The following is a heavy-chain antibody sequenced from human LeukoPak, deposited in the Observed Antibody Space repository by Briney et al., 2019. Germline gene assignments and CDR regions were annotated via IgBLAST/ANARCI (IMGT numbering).Heavy chain of an antibody. CDR3: ARPRTYYDFWRGYPPFDY. D-gene: IGHD3-3*01. V-gene: IGHV1-69*01. J-gene: IGHJ4*02. CDR1: GGTFSSYA. Sequence: SVKVSCKASGGTFSSYAISWVRQAPGQGLEWLGGIITNFGTTNYAQKYQGRVTITADESTSTVYMELSSLRSEGTAVYYCARPRTYYDFWRGYPPFDYWGQGTLVTVSS. CDR2: IITNFGTT.